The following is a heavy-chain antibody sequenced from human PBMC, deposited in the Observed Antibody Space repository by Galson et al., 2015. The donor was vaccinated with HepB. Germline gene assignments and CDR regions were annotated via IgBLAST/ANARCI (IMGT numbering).Heavy chain of an antibody. Sequence: VKVSCKASGYTFTSYGISWMRQAPGQGLEWMGWISAYNGNTNYAQKLQGRVTMTTDTSTSTAYMELRSLRSDDTAVYYCASSYCSSTSCYERWNYYYGMDVWGQGTTVTVSS. J-gene: IGHJ6*02. V-gene: IGHV1-18*04. CDR3: ASSYCSSTSCYERWNYYYGMDV. CDR2: ISAYNGNT. D-gene: IGHD2-2*01. CDR1: GYTFTSYG.